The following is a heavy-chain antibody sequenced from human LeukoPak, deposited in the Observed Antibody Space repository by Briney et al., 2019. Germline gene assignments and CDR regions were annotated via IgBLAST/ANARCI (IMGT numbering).Heavy chain of an antibody. D-gene: IGHD3-9*01. J-gene: IGHJ4*02. V-gene: IGHV1-2*02. CDR3: ARDFDWGVDH. Sequence: EASVKVFCKASGYTFTGNYMHWVRQAPGQGLEWMGWLNGNSVYTNYAQKFKDRVTMTRDTSISTAYMELSRLRADDTAVYYCARDFDWGVDHWGQGTLVTVSS. CDR1: GYTFTGNY. CDR2: LNGNSVYT.